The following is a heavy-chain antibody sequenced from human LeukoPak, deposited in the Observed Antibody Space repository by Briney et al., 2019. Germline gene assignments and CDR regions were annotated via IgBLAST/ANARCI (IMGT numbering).Heavy chain of an antibody. CDR1: GFTFSSYA. Sequence: PGGSLRLSCAASGFTFSSYAMHWVRQAPGKGLEWVAVISYDGSNKYYADSVKGRFTISRDNSKNSLYLQMNSLRTEDTALYYCAKDPGYSSSWYSLPDVWGQGTTVTVSS. CDR3: AKDPGYSSSWYSLPDV. D-gene: IGHD6-13*01. CDR2: ISYDGSNK. J-gene: IGHJ6*02. V-gene: IGHV3-30-3*01.